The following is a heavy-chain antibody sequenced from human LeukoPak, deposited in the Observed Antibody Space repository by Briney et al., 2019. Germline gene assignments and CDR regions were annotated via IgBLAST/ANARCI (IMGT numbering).Heavy chain of an antibody. D-gene: IGHD6-13*01. CDR2: ISGSGGST. V-gene: IGHV3-23*01. J-gene: IGHJ4*02. CDR1: GFTFSSYA. Sequence: GGSLRLSCAASGFTFSSYAMSWVRQAPGKGLERVSAISGSGGSTYYADSVKGRFTISRDNSKNTLYLQMNSLRAEDTAVYYCAKDSAVGIAAAGLDYWGQGTLVTVSS. CDR3: AKDSAVGIAAAGLDY.